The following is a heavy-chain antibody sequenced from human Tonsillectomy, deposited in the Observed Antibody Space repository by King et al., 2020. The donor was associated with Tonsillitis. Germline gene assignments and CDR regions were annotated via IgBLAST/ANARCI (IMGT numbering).Heavy chain of an antibody. CDR1: GGSISSYN. CDR3: VSGGLSSGYLRAFDM. V-gene: IGHV4-59*01. Sequence: VQLQESGPGLVKPSETLSLTCTVSGGSISSYNWSWIRPPPGKGLEWSGYIYYSGSTNYNPSLKSRVTISVDTSNNQFSLQLSAVTAADTAVYYCVSGGLSSGYLRAFDMWGQGTMVTVSS. J-gene: IGHJ3*02. CDR2: IYYSGST. D-gene: IGHD3-22*01.